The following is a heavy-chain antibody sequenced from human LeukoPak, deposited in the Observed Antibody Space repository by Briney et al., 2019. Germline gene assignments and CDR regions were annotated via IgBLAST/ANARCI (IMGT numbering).Heavy chain of an antibody. D-gene: IGHD2-8*02. CDR1: GGTFSSYA. Sequence: SVKVSCKASGGTFSSYAISWVRQAPGQGLEWTGGIIPIFGTANYAQKFQGRVTITADESTSTAYMELSSLRSEDTAVYYCARARGVWLEEIYGMDVWGQGTTVTVSS. V-gene: IGHV1-69*13. CDR2: IIPIFGTA. J-gene: IGHJ6*02. CDR3: ARARGVWLEEIYGMDV.